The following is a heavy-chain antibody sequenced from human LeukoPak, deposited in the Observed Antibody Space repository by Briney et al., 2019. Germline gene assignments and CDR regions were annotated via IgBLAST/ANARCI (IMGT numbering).Heavy chain of an antibody. J-gene: IGHJ6*02. CDR3: ARSYGSGTPMDV. Sequence: ASVKVSCKASGYTFTSYYMHWVRQAPGQGLEWMGIINPSGGSTSYAQRFQGRVTMTRDTSTSTVYMELSSLRSEDTAVYYCARSYGSGTPMDVWGQGTTVTVSS. CDR1: GYTFTSYY. V-gene: IGHV1-46*01. CDR2: INPSGGST. D-gene: IGHD3-10*01.